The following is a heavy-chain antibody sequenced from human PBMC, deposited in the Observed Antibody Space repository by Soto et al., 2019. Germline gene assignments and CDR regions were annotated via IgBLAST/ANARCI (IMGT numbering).Heavy chain of an antibody. Sequence: SVKVSCKASGGTFSSYAISWVRQAPGQGLEWMGGIIPIFGTANYAQKFQGRVTITADESTSTAYMELSSLRSEDTAVYYCARVIQELNDAFDIWGQGTMVTVSS. CDR1: GGTFSSYA. CDR2: IIPIFGTA. J-gene: IGHJ3*02. V-gene: IGHV1-69*13. CDR3: ARVIQELNDAFDI. D-gene: IGHD4-4*01.